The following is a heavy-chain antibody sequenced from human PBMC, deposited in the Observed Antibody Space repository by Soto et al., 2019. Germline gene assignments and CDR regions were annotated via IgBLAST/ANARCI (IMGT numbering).Heavy chain of an antibody. D-gene: IGHD6-19*01. CDR1: GASISRFY. V-gene: IGHV4-4*07. CDR3: VRGRSSSGVRGGWFGP. J-gene: IGHJ5*02. CDR2: FYTSGST. Sequence: QVQLQESGPGLVKPSETLSLTCTVSGASISRFYWNWIRQPAGKGLEWIGRFYTSGSTDYNPSLKSRVTMTVDTSKDQFSLKLSSVTAADTAVYYCVRGRSSSGVRGGWFGPWGQGTLVTVSS.